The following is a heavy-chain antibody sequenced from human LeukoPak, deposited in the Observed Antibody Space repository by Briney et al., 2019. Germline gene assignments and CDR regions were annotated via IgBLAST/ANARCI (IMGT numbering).Heavy chain of an antibody. Sequence: ASVKVSCKPSGYTFTSYYMHWVRQAPGQGLEWMGIINPSGGSTSYAQKFQGRVTMTRDMSTSTVYMELSSLRSEDTAVYYCAREEVTMVRGVILGRAFDIWGQGTMVTVSS. D-gene: IGHD3-10*01. CDR1: GYTFTSYY. CDR3: AREEVTMVRGVILGRAFDI. CDR2: INPSGGST. V-gene: IGHV1-46*01. J-gene: IGHJ3*02.